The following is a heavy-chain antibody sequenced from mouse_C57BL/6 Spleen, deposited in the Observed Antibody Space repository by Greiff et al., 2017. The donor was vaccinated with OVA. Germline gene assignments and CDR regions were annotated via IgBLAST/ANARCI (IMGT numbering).Heavy chain of an antibody. CDR1: GFTFSNYW. V-gene: IGHV6-3*01. CDR3: TAGGFAY. Sequence: VQLKESGGGLVQPGGSMKLSCVASGFTFSNYWMNWVRQSPEKGLEWVAQIRLKSDNYATHYAESVKGRFTISRDDSKSSVYLQMNNLRAEDTGIYYCTAGGFAYWGQGTLVTVSA. J-gene: IGHJ3*01. CDR2: IRLKSDNYAT.